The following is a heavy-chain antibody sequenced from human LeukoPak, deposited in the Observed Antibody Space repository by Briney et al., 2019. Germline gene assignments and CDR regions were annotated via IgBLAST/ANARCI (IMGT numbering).Heavy chain of an antibody. D-gene: IGHD6-13*01. V-gene: IGHV3-21*01. J-gene: IGHJ6*02. Sequence: GGSLRLACAASGFTFSSYSMNWVRQAPGKGLEWVSSIRSTSTYISYADSVKGRFTISRDNAKNSLYLQMNSLRAEDTAVYYCARDQGHSSSWYPQYYGMDVWGQGTTVTVSS. CDR2: IRSTSTYI. CDR3: ARDQGHSSSWYPQYYGMDV. CDR1: GFTFSSYS.